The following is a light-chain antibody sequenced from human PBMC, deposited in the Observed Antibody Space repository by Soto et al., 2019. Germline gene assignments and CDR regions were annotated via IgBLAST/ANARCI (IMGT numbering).Light chain of an antibody. V-gene: IGLV2-14*01. CDR2: EVS. Sequence: QSALTQPASVSGSPGQSITISCTGTSGDVGGYNYVSWYQQHPGKAPKLMIYEVSNRPSGVSNRFSGSKSANTASLTISGLQAEDEADYYCSSYTSSSTYVFGTGTKLTVL. CDR1: SGDVGGYNY. CDR3: SSYTSSSTYV. J-gene: IGLJ1*01.